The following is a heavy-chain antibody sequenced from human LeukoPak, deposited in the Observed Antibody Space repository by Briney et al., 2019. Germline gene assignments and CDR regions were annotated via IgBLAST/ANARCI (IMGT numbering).Heavy chain of an antibody. J-gene: IGHJ4*02. Sequence: PGGSLRLSCAASGFTFSSYSMNWVRQAPGKGLEWVSYISSSSSTIYYADSVEGRFTISRDNAKNSLYLQMNSLRAEDTAVYYCARFPSYMPQNSYGGNSGPHYYFDYWGQGTLVTVSS. CDR1: GFTFSSYS. V-gene: IGHV3-48*04. D-gene: IGHD4-23*01. CDR3: ARFPSYMPQNSYGGNSGPHYYFDY. CDR2: ISSSSSTI.